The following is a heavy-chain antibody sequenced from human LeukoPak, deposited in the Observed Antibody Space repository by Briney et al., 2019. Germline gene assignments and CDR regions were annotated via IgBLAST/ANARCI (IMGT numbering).Heavy chain of an antibody. CDR1: GDSVSSNSAA. V-gene: IGHV6-1*01. Sequence: SQTLSLTCAISGDSVSSNSAAWNWIRQSPSRGLEWLGRTYYRSKWYNDYAVSVKSRITINPDTSKNQFSLQLNSVTPEDTAVYYCARGGCSSTSCYMDYWYFDLWGRGTLVTVSS. CDR2: TYYRSKWYN. CDR3: ARGGCSSTSCYMDYWYFDL. D-gene: IGHD2-2*02. J-gene: IGHJ2*01.